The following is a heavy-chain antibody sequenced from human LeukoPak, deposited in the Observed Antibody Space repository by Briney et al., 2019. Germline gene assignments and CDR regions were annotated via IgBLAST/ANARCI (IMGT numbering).Heavy chain of an antibody. Sequence: PSETLSLTCTVSGGSISSSSYYWSWLRQPPGKGLEWIGYIYYSGSTNYNPSLKSRVTISVDTSKNQFCLKLRSVTAADTAVYYFARGTRYVIEDNFDYWGQGTLVTVSS. CDR2: IYYSGST. CDR3: ARGTRYVIEDNFDY. V-gene: IGHV4-61*01. CDR1: GGSISSSSYY. D-gene: IGHD3-22*01. J-gene: IGHJ4*02.